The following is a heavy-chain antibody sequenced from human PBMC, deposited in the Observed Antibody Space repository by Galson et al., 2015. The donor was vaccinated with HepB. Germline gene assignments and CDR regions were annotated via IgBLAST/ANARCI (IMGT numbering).Heavy chain of an antibody. CDR3: ARDLAGIAAAGNFDY. CDR1: GGSISSSSYY. CDR2: IYYSGST. Sequence: TLSLTCTVSGGSISSSSYYWGWIRQPPGKGLEWIGSIYYSGSTYYNPSLKSRVTISVDTSKNQFSLKLSSVTAADTAVYYCARDLAGIAAAGNFDYWGQGTLVTVSS. V-gene: IGHV4-39*07. J-gene: IGHJ4*02. D-gene: IGHD6-13*01.